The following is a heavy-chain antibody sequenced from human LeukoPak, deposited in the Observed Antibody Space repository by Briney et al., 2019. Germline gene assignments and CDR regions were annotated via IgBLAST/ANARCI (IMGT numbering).Heavy chain of an antibody. Sequence: KPSETLSLTCAVYGGSFSGYYWSWIRQPPGKGLEWIGEINHSGSTNYNPSLKSRVTISVDTSKNQFSLKLSSVTAADTAVYYCARDWASYDFWSGYSGWFDPWGQGTLVTVSS. CDR2: INHSGST. CDR3: ARDWASYDFWSGYSGWFDP. V-gene: IGHV4-34*01. CDR1: GGSFSGYY. J-gene: IGHJ5*02. D-gene: IGHD3-3*01.